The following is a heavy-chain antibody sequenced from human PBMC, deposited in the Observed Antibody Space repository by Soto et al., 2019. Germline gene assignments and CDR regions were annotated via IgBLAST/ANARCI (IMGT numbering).Heavy chain of an antibody. Sequence: ASVKVSCKASGYTFTSYGISWVRQAPGQGLEWMGWISAYNGNTNYAQKLQGRVTMTTDTSTSTAYMELRSLRSDDTAVYYCARDLGPGMVRGVIEYYYYGMDVWGQGTTVTVSS. V-gene: IGHV1-18*04. CDR1: GYTFTSYG. CDR3: ARDLGPGMVRGVIEYYYYGMDV. CDR2: ISAYNGNT. D-gene: IGHD3-10*01. J-gene: IGHJ6*02.